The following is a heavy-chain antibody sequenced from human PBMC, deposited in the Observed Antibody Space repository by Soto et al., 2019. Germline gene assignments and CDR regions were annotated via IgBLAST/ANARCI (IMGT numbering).Heavy chain of an antibody. J-gene: IGHJ4*02. CDR1: GYTFTNYA. Sequence: QVRLVQSGAEEKKPGASVRVSCKASGYTFTNYAMHWVRQAPGKRLEWLGWIAAGNGNTKYSLKLPGRVTISRDTSASTAYMELSSLRSEDTAVYYCARDRGGYGSGFDYWGQGTLVTVSS. CDR3: ARDRGGYGSGFDY. V-gene: IGHV1-3*05. D-gene: IGHD3-10*01. CDR2: IAAGNGNT.